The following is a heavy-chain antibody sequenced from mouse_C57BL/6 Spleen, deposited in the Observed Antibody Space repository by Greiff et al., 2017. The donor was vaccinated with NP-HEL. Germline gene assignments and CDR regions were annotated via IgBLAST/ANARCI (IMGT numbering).Heavy chain of an antibody. CDR3: ARGGSVGYYFDY. CDR1: GYAFSSYW. Sequence: VKLQESGAELVKPGASVKISCKASGYAFSSYWMNWVKQRPGKGLEWIGQIYPGDGDTNYNGKFKGKATLTADKSSSTAYMQLSSLTSEDSAVYFCARGGSVGYYFDYWGQGTTLTVSS. CDR2: IYPGDGDT. V-gene: IGHV1-80*01. J-gene: IGHJ2*01.